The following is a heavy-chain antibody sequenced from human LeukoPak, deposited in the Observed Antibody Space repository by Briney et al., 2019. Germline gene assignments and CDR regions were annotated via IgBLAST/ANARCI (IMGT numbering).Heavy chain of an antibody. J-gene: IGHJ4*02. D-gene: IGHD3-22*01. V-gene: IGHV3-74*01. Sequence: GGSLRLSCAASGFTFSNYWMHWVRQAPGKGLVWVSRINSDGSSTTYADSVKGRFTISRDNAKNTLYLQMNSLRAEDTAVYYCARSSSGYYYLYFDYWGQGTLVTVSS. CDR2: INSDGSST. CDR3: ARSSSGYYYLYFDY. CDR1: GFTFSNYW.